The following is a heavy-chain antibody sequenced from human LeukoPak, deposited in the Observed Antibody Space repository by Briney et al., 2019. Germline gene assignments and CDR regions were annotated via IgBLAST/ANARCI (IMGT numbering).Heavy chain of an antibody. J-gene: IGHJ3*02. D-gene: IGHD3-22*01. CDR1: GYTFSSYR. CDR3: ARALDYYDSSGYDAQGAFDI. V-gene: IGHV3-74*01. CDR2: INSDGSST. Sequence: PGGSLRLSCAASGYTFSSYRMHWVRQAPGKGLVWVSRINSDGSSTSYADSVKGRFTISRDNAKNTLYLQMNSLRAEDTAVYYCARALDYYDSSGYDAQGAFDIWGQGTMVTVSS.